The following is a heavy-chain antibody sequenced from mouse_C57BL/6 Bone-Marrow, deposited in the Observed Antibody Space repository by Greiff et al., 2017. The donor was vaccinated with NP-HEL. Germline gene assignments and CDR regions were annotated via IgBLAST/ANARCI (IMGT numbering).Heavy chain of an antibody. J-gene: IGHJ2*01. V-gene: IGHV1-55*01. CDR3: ARRPYYGNYFDY. Sequence: QVQLQQPGAELVKPGASVKMSCKASGYTFTSYWITWVKQRPGQGLEWIGDIYPGSGSTNYNEKFKSKATLTVDTSSSTAYMQLSSLTSEDSAVYYCARRPYYGNYFDYWGQGTTLTVSS. CDR2: IYPGSGST. D-gene: IGHD2-10*01. CDR1: GYTFTSYW.